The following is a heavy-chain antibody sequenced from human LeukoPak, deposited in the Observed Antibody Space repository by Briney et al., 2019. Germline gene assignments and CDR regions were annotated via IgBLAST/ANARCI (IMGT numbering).Heavy chain of an antibody. CDR2: ISYDGSNK. CDR3: AKSKGCSGGRCYAPLDY. V-gene: IGHV3-30-3*02. CDR1: GSTFCSYA. D-gene: IGHD2-15*01. J-gene: IGHJ4*02. Sequence: GGSLRLSCAASGSTFCSYAMHWGRQAPGKGLEWVAVISYDGSNKYYADSAKGRFTISRDNSKNTLYLQMNSLRAEDTAVYYCAKSKGCSGGRCYAPLDYWGQGTLVTVSS.